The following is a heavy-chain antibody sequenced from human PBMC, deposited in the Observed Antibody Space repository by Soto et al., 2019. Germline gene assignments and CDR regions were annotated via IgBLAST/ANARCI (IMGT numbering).Heavy chain of an antibody. Sequence: QVQLVQSGAEVKKPGASVRVSCKASGYTFTSYAIYWVRHAPGQGLEWMGWMNPVSGNAVYTQKFQDRVTMTRDTSINTAYMEMSGLRAEDTAVYYCTRGQGNPWGQGSLVTVSS. CDR3: TRGQGNP. J-gene: IGHJ5*02. V-gene: IGHV1-8*01. CDR1: GYTFTSYA. CDR2: MNPVSGNA.